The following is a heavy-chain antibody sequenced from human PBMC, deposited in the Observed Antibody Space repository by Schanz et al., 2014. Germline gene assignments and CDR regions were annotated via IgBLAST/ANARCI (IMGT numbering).Heavy chain of an antibody. V-gene: IGHV1-69*09. CDR1: GYTFTSYD. J-gene: IGHJ4*02. Sequence: VQLVQSGAEVKRPGASVRVSCKASGYTFTSYDFNWVRQAPGQGLEWMGTIIPILDITNYAQKFQGRVTITADKSTSTAYMELSNLRSEDTAVYYCARAGQDYSDSSGYATYYFGNWGQGTLVTVSS. CDR3: ARAGQDYSDSSGYATYYFGN. D-gene: IGHD3-22*01. CDR2: IIPILDIT.